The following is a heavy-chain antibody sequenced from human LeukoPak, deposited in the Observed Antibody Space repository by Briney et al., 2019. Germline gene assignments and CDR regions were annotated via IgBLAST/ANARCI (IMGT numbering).Heavy chain of an antibody. V-gene: IGHV1-46*01. D-gene: IGHD4-17*01. CDR1: GYTFTSYY. CDR3: ARDGLYGDYGWYFDL. Sequence: ASVKVSCKASGYTFTSYYMHWVRQAPGQGLEWMGIINPSGGSTSYAQKFQGRVTTTRDTSTSTVYMELSSLRSEDTAVYYCARDGLYGDYGWYFDLWGHGTLVTVSS. J-gene: IGHJ2*01. CDR2: INPSGGST.